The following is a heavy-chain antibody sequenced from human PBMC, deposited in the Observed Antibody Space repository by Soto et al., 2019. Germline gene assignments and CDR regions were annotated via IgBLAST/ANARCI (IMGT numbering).Heavy chain of an antibody. J-gene: IGHJ4*02. D-gene: IGHD5-12*01. CDR2: IYYSGST. Sequence: PSETLSLTCTVSGGSISSYYWSWIRQPPGKGLEWIGYIYYSGSTNYNPSLKSRVTISVDTSKNQFSLKLSSVTAADTAVYYCARDAPLRFWGQGTLVTVSS. CDR1: GGSISSYY. V-gene: IGHV4-59*01. CDR3: ARDAPLRF.